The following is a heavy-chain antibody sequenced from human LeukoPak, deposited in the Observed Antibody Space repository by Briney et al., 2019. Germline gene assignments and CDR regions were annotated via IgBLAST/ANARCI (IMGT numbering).Heavy chain of an antibody. D-gene: IGHD3-22*01. J-gene: IGHJ2*01. V-gene: IGHV3-33*01. Sequence: PGGSLRLSCAASGFTFNSYGMHWVRQAPGKGLEWVAVIWYDGSNKYYADSVKGRFTISRDNSKNTLYLQMNSLRAEDTAVYYCARAPVVALIQGWYFDLWGRGTLVTVSS. CDR1: GFTFNSYG. CDR2: IWYDGSNK. CDR3: ARAPVVALIQGWYFDL.